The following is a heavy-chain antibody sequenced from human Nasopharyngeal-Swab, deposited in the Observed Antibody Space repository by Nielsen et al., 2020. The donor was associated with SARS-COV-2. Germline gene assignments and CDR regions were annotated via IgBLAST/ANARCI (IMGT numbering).Heavy chain of an antibody. Sequence: SETLSLTCAVSGGSFSDYNWSWIRQPPGKGLEWIGNIYHSGRTNYNPSLKSRLAISVDTSKNQFSLKLSSVTAADTAVYYCTRTLSSSWYYFDYWGQGTLVTVSS. CDR3: TRTLSSSWYYFDY. V-gene: IGHV4-34*01. CDR1: GGSFSDYN. CDR2: IYHSGRT. J-gene: IGHJ4*02. D-gene: IGHD6-13*01.